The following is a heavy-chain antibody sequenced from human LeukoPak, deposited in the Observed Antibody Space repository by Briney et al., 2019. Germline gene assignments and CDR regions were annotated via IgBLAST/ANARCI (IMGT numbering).Heavy chain of an antibody. CDR2: IKQDGSEK. V-gene: IGHV3-7*03. CDR3: AKDNQQWLVGYFQY. Sequence: GGSLRLSCAASGFTFSSYWMSWVRQAPGKGLEWVANIKQDGSEKYYVDSVKGRFTISRDNAKNSLYLQMNSLRAEDTAVYYCAKDNQQWLVGYFQYWGQGTLVTVSS. J-gene: IGHJ1*01. CDR1: GFTFSSYW. D-gene: IGHD6-19*01.